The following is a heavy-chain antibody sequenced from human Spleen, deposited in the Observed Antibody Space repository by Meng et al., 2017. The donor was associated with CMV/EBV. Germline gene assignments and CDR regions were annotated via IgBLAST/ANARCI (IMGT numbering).Heavy chain of an antibody. Sequence: GESLKISCAASGFTFSSYAMHWVRQAPGKGLEWVAVISYDGSNKYYADSVKGRFTISRDNSKNTLYLQMNSLRAEDTAVYYCAKDLTNPYCSSTSCYYYYGMDVWGQGTTVTVSS. D-gene: IGHD2-2*01. CDR2: ISYDGSNK. V-gene: IGHV3-30-3*01. CDR3: AKDLTNPYCSSTSCYYYYGMDV. J-gene: IGHJ6*02. CDR1: GFTFSSYA.